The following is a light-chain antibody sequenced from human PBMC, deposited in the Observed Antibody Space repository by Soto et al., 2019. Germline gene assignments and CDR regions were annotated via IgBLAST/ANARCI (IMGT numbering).Light chain of an antibody. CDR3: QQYRSFPPP. J-gene: IGKJ4*01. V-gene: IGKV3-20*01. Sequence: EIVLTQSPGTLSLSPGERATLSCRASQSVSSSYLAWYQQKPGQAPRLLIYGASSRATGIPDRFSGSGSGTDFTLTISRLEPDDFGVYYCQQYRSFPPPFSGGPEVDIK. CDR1: QSVSSSY. CDR2: GAS.